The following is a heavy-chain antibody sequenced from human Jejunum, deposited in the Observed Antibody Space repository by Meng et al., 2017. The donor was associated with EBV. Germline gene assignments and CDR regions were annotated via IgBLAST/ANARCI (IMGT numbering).Heavy chain of an antibody. CDR2: ISASNGDT. D-gene: IGHD3-10*01. CDR1: GYTFTMYG. CDR3: ARYGSGSSALDP. J-gene: IGHJ5*02. V-gene: IGHV1-18*04. Sequence: QLQLLQAGTEVKKSGASVKVSCKASGYTFTMYGISWGRQAPGQGLEWMGWISASNGDTNYAQKFQGRFTMYTETSTNTAYMELGSLRSDDTAVYYCARYGSGSSALDPWGQGTLVTVSS.